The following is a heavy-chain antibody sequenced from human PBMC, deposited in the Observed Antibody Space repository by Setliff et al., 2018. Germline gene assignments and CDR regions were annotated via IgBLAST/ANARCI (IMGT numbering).Heavy chain of an antibody. J-gene: IGHJ3*02. V-gene: IGHV4-59*08. CDR1: GDSISNYY. CDR3: AKIKPGGGSFDI. Sequence: ASETLSLTCTVSGDSISNYYWSWIRQPPGKGLEWIGYIHGRGSTNYNPSLKSRVTISVDTSNNQFSLNLNSASAADTAVYYCAKIKPGGGSFDIWGQGTMVTVSS. D-gene: IGHD3-10*01. CDR2: IHGRGST.